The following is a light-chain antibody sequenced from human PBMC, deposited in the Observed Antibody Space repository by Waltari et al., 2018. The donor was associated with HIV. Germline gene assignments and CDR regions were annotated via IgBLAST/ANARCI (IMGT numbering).Light chain of an antibody. V-gene: IGLV1-40*01. J-gene: IGLJ1*01. Sequence: QSVLTQPPSVSGAPGQRVTISCTGSSSNIGAGYDVHRSQQLPGTAPKLLIHGNNNRPSGVPDRFSGSKSGTSASLAITGLQAEDEADYYCQSYDSSLSAFVFGTGTKVTVL. CDR1: SSNIGAGYD. CDR2: GNN. CDR3: QSYDSSLSAFV.